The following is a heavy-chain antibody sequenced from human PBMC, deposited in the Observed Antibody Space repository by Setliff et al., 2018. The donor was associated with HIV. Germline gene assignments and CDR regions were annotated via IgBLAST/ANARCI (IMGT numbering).Heavy chain of an antibody. CDR3: ARAKSLVRGVNYFDY. CDR1: GGSISTGGYY. CDR2: IYYSGST. V-gene: IGHV4-31*03. J-gene: IGHJ4*02. Sequence: SETLSLTCTVSGGSISTGGYYWSWIRQHPGKGLEWIGFIYYSGSTYHNPSLKSRVTISVDTSKNQFSLKLNSVTAADTAVYYCARAKSLVRGVNYFDYWGQGTLVTVSS. D-gene: IGHD3-10*01.